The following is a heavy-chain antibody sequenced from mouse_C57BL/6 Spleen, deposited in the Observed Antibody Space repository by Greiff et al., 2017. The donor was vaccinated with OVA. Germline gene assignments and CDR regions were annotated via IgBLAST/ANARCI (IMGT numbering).Heavy chain of an antibody. D-gene: IGHD1-1*01. V-gene: IGHV5-17*01. J-gene: IGHJ4*01. Sequence: EVMLVESGGGLVKPGGSLKLSCAASGFTFSDYGMHWVRQAPEKGLEWVAYISSGSSTIYYADTVKGRFTISRDNAKKTLFLQMTSLRSEDTAMYYCARITTVAPMDYWGQGTSVTVSS. CDR3: ARITTVAPMDY. CDR1: GFTFSDYG. CDR2: ISSGSSTI.